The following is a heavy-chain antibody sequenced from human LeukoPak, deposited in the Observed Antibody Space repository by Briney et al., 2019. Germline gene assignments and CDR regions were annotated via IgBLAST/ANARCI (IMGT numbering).Heavy chain of an antibody. CDR2: VWYDGSEK. CDR3: ARDRGDPDYYFDQ. CDR1: GFTFSSYG. J-gene: IGHJ4*02. D-gene: IGHD7-27*01. Sequence: GGSLRLSCAASGFTFSSYGIHWVRQAPGKGLEWVAVVWYDGSEKYYANSVKGRFTISRDNSKNTLYLQMNSLRAEDTAIYYCARDRGDPDYYFDQWGQGTLVTVSS. V-gene: IGHV3-33*01.